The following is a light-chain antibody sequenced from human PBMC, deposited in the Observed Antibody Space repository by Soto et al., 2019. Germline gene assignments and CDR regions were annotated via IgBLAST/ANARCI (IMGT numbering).Light chain of an antibody. CDR1: HSVSSEY. CDR2: GAS. CDR3: QHYGNSPPSVT. Sequence: EIVLTQSPDTLSFSPGDRATLSCRASHSVSSEYLVWYQQKPGQAPRLLIYGASSRATGIPVRFSGSGSGTDFTLTISRLEPEDFAVYYCQHYGNSPPSVTFGPGTKVDIK. V-gene: IGKV3-20*01. J-gene: IGKJ3*01.